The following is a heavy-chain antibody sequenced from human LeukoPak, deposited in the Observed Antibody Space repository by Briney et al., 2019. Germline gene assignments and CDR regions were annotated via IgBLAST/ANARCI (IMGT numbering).Heavy chain of an antibody. D-gene: IGHD3-10*01. CDR3: ARGGSGSGYLYYFDY. CDR1: ANSFSGYS. V-gene: IGHV1-2*06. CDR2: ITSNSGGT. J-gene: IGHJ4*02. Sequence: ASVKVSCKTSANSFSGYSIHWVRQAPGQGLERMGRITSNSGGTNYAQNFQGRVTMTRDTSISTAYMELSGLTSDDTAVYYCARGGSGSGYLYYFDYWGQGNMVSISS.